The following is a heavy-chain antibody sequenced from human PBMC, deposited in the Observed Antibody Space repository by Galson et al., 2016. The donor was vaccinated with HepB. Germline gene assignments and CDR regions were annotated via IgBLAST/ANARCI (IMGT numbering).Heavy chain of an antibody. V-gene: IGHV1-24*01. Sequence: SVKVSCKVSGYTLTELSMHWVRQAPGKGLEWVGGFDPEDGETIYAQKFQGRVTMTEDTSTDTAYMELSSLRSEDTAVYYCATLSGVAATGDYYGMDVWGKGTTVTVSS. CDR2: FDPEDGET. D-gene: IGHD6-13*01. CDR3: ATLSGVAATGDYYGMDV. CDR1: GYTLTELS. J-gene: IGHJ6*04.